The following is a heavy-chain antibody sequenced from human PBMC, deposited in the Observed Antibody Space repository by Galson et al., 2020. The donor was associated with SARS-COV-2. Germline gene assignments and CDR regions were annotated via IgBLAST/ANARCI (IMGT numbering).Heavy chain of an antibody. V-gene: IGHV4-34*01. CDR3: ARVREVGGNSDWGGS. CDR1: GGSFSGYY. CDR2: INHSGST. D-gene: IGHD2-21*02. Sequence: SETLSLTCAVYGGSFSGYYWTWIRQSPGKGLEWIGEINHSGSTNFNPSLKSRVAISVDTSKNQFSLKLISVTAADTAVYYCARVREVGGNSDWGGSWGQGTLVTVSS. J-gene: IGHJ5*02.